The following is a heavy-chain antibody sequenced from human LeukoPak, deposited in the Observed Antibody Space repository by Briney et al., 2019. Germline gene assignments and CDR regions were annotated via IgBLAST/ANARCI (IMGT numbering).Heavy chain of an antibody. Sequence: GGSLRLSCAASGFTVSSKYMTWVRQAPGKGLEWLSVIYSGGDTYYADSVKGRFTISRDNSKNTLYLQMNSLRAEDTAVYYCARRSGEGYFDCWGQGTLVTVSS. CDR1: GFTVSSKY. D-gene: IGHD1-26*01. V-gene: IGHV3-66*01. CDR2: IYSGGDT. J-gene: IGHJ4*02. CDR3: ARRSGEGYFDC.